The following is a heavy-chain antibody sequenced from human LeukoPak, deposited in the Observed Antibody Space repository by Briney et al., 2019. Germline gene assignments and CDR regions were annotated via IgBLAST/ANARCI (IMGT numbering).Heavy chain of an antibody. V-gene: IGHV3-33*01. J-gene: IGHJ6*02. CDR2: IWYDGNNK. D-gene: IGHD3-10*01. CDR1: GFTFSSYG. CDR3: ARDRLVRGFAGYYYYGMDV. Sequence: PGGSLRLSCAASGFTFSSYGMHWVRQTPGKGLEWVAVIWYDGNNKYYGDSVRGRFTISRDNSKNTVYLQMNSLRAGDTAVYYCARDRLVRGFAGYYYYGMDVWGQGTTVTVSS.